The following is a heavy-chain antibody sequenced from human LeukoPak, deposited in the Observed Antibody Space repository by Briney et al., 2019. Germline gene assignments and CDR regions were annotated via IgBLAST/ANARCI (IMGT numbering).Heavy chain of an antibody. D-gene: IGHD3-16*01. Sequence: PARSLSLSCAASGFTFDDYALHWVRQAPGKGLEWVSGISWYSGSIGYADSVKGRFTISRDNAKNSLYLQMSSLRAEDTAVYYCAKDFRGRQRYFDYWGQGTLVTVSS. CDR3: AKDFRGRQRYFDY. CDR1: GFTFDDYA. V-gene: IGHV3-9*01. J-gene: IGHJ4*02. CDR2: ISWYSGSI.